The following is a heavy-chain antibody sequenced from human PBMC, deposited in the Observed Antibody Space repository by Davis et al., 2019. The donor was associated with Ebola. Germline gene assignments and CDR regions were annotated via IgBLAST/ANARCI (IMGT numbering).Heavy chain of an antibody. J-gene: IGHJ4*02. Sequence: PGGSLRLSCAASGFTFSAHSMNWVRQAPGKGLEWVSSITSGNSISYADSLKGRFTISRDNSKSTLYLQMNSLRPEDTAVYYCAKGDDSGWYGFDYWGQGALVTVSS. V-gene: IGHV3-69-1*01. CDR3: AKGDDSGWYGFDY. CDR1: GFTFSAHS. D-gene: IGHD6-19*01. CDR2: ITSGNSI.